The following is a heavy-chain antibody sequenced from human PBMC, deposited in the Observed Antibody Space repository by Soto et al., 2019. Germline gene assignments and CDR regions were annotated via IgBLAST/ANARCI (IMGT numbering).Heavy chain of an antibody. Sequence: EVQLVESGGGLVQPGGSLRLSCAASGFTFCSYYMSWVRQAPGKGLEWVANIRHDGSGQFYVDCVKGPFTFSRDNAQNSLYLQMNSPKAEDTAVYYCVRDEGTIPLVQGARTQIHYWGQGTLVTVSS. D-gene: IGHD3-10*01. CDR3: VRDEGTIPLVQGARTQIHY. V-gene: IGHV3-7*01. CDR2: IRHDGSGQ. CDR1: GFTFCSYY. J-gene: IGHJ4*02.